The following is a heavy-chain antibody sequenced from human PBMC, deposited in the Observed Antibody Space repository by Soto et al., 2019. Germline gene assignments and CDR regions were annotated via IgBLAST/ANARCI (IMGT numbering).Heavy chain of an antibody. CDR2: IYWDDDK. D-gene: IGHD1-1*01. CDR3: APRAATTDSYYFDY. J-gene: IGHJ4*02. V-gene: IGHV2-5*02. CDR1: GFSLSTSGVG. Sequence: QITLKESGPTLVRPTQTLTLTCTFSGFSLSTSGVGVGWIRQPPGKALEWLGLIYWDDDKRYSPSLKSRLTITKDTSKNQVLLTMTNVDPVDTATYYCAPRAATTDSYYFDYWGQGTLITVSS.